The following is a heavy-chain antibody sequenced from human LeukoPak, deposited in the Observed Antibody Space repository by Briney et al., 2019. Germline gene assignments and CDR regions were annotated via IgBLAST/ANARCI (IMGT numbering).Heavy chain of an antibody. V-gene: IGHV4-38-2*01. Sequence: PSETLSLTCAVSGYSISSGYYWGWIRQPPGKGLEWIGSIYHSGSTYYNPSLKSRVTISVDTSKNQFSLKLSSVTAADTAVYHCARTRQWLEYYFDYWGQGTLVTVSS. D-gene: IGHD6-19*01. CDR3: ARTRQWLEYYFDY. CDR2: IYHSGST. CDR1: GYSISSGYY. J-gene: IGHJ4*02.